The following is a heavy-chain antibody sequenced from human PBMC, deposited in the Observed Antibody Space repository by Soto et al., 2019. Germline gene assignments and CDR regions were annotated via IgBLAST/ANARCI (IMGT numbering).Heavy chain of an antibody. CDR3: ARDPVTTVTTTRFAFYI. CDR2: IYHSGST. D-gene: IGHD4-17*01. J-gene: IGHJ3*02. CDR1: GGSISSGGYS. Sequence: QLQLQESGSGLVKPSQTLSLTCAVSGGSISSGGYSWSWIRQPPGKGLEWIGYIYHSGSTYYNPSLMSQVTISVDRSKNQCSLELSSGTAADTAVYYWARDPVTTVTTTRFAFYIWGQGTMVTVSS. V-gene: IGHV4-30-2*01.